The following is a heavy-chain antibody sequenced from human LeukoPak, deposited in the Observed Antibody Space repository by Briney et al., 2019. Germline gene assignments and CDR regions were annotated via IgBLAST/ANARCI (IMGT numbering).Heavy chain of an antibody. Sequence: GGSLRLSCAASGFTFSSYAMSWVRQAPGKGLEWVSAISGSGGSTYYADSVKGRFTISRDNSKNTLYLQMNSLRAEDTAVYYXAXDSLSQYCXSTSCRXDYWGQGXLVTVSS. CDR2: ISGSGGST. V-gene: IGHV3-23*01. CDR1: GFTFSSYA. D-gene: IGHD2-2*01. CDR3: AXDSLSQYCXSTSCRXDY. J-gene: IGHJ4*02.